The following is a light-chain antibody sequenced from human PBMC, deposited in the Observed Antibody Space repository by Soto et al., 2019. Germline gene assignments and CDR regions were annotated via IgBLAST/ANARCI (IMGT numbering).Light chain of an antibody. Sequence: QSVLTQPSSLSDTLGQRVTLSCSGSRSHIGGLIVNRYQQLPGMAPKLLMSASNERSSGVPERVAGSKSGSSASLAISRLQSEDEAAYYCASWDDSLNGLVFGGGTKVTVL. CDR2: ASN. CDR1: RSHIGGLI. J-gene: IGLJ2*01. V-gene: IGLV1-44*01. CDR3: ASWDDSLNGLV.